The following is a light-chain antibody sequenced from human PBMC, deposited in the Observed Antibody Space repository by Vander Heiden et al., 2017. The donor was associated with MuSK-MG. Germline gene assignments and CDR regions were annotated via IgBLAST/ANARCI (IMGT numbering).Light chain of an antibody. CDR1: QGITNF. Sequence: DIQMTTPPSSLSASVGDRVTITCRASQGITNFFNWYQQKPGEAPKALIFLTSRLQSKVPSMCSGSGSGTDFTLTIRNLHPEDVATYYCQQSHGIPTFGGGTKVEIK. CDR3: QQSHGIPT. CDR2: LTS. J-gene: IGKJ4*01. V-gene: IGKV1-39*01.